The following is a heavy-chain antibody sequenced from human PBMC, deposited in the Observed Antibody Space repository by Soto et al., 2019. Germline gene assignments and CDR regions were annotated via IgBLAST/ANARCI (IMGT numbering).Heavy chain of an antibody. J-gene: IGHJ3*02. CDR3: ARDRDEDGGTSDAFDM. D-gene: IGHD2-15*01. CDR2: IIPIFGTA. CDR1: GGSFNRHT. Sequence: QVQLVQSGAEVRKPGSSVRVSCKASGGSFNRHTISWVRQAPGQGLEWMGGIIPIFGTANHAQKFQGRVTIIADESTSTVYMELSSLRSDDTAIYYCARDRDEDGGTSDAFDMWGQGTMVTVSS. V-gene: IGHV1-69*01.